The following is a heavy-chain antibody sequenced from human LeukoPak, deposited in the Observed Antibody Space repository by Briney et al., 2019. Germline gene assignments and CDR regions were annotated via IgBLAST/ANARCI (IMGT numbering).Heavy chain of an antibody. D-gene: IGHD2-15*01. CDR2: IKKDGSEK. Sequence: GGSLRLSCTASGFIFSGSWMAWIRQAPGEGLEWVAIIKKDGSEKYYVDSMKGRFTISRDNAKNSLFLQMNSLRAEDTAIYYCTTDTWYSAGHWGQGTLVTVSS. CDR3: TTDTWYSAGH. CDR1: GFIFSGSW. J-gene: IGHJ4*02. V-gene: IGHV3-7*03.